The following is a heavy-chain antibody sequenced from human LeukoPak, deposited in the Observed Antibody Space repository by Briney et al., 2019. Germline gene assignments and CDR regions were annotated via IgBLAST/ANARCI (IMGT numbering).Heavy chain of an antibody. CDR1: GLTFSTYS. CDR2: ISGSSSYK. V-gene: IGHV3-21*06. Sequence: GGSLRLSRAAAGLTFSTYSMNWVRQAPGKGLEWVSSISGSSSYKYYADSVKGRFSISRDNAKNSLYLQMNSLRAEDTAVYYCAGMGGGYDFWSGIRGYFDYWGQGTLVTVSS. J-gene: IGHJ4*02. CDR3: AGMGGGYDFWSGIRGYFDY. D-gene: IGHD3-3*01.